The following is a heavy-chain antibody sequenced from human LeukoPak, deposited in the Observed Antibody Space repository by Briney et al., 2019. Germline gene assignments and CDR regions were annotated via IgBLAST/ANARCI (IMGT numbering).Heavy chain of an antibody. J-gene: IGHJ4*02. CDR2: ISSTSSTI. D-gene: IGHD5-24*01. V-gene: IGHV3-48*01. CDR1: GFTFSTYS. Sequence: GGSLRLSCAASGFTFSTYSMNWVRQAPGKGLEWVSYISSTSSTIYYADSVKGRFTISRDSAKNTLYLQMNSLRAEDTAVYYCAKDLPRSEMAPAYWGQGTLVTVSS. CDR3: AKDLPRSEMAPAY.